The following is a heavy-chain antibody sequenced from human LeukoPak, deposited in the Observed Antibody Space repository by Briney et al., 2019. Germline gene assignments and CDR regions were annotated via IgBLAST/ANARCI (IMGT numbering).Heavy chain of an antibody. CDR3: ARELVATGVYFDY. CDR2: IYYSGST. D-gene: IGHD5-12*01. Sequence: PSETLSLTCIVSGGSISGYYWSWIRQPPGKGLEWIGYIYYSGSTNYNPSLKSRVTISVDTSKNQFSLKLSSVTAADTAVYYCARELVATGVYFDYWGQGTLVTVSS. CDR1: GGSISGYY. J-gene: IGHJ4*02. V-gene: IGHV4-59*01.